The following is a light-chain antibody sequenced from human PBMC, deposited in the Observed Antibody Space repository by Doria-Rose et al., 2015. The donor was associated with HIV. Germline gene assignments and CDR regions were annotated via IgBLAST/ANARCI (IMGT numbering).Light chain of an antibody. CDR1: QDINNC. Sequence: DIQVTQSPPSLSASVGDRVTISCQASQDINNCLNWYQQKPGKAPKLLIYDASILETGVPSRFSGSGSVTDFNFTVSSLQPEDTATYYCQQYENLPLTFGGGTKIEI. CDR3: QQYENLPLT. V-gene: IGKV1-33*01. CDR2: DAS. J-gene: IGKJ4*01.